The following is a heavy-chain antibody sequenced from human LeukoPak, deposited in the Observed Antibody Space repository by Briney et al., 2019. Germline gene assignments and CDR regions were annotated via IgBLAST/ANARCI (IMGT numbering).Heavy chain of an antibody. CDR1: GFTFSSYT. CDR3: AKAWRYSSGSGYFDY. CDR2: ISGSGGST. J-gene: IGHJ4*02. Sequence: GGSLRLSCAASGFTFSSYTMSWVRQAPGKGLEWVSAISGSGGSTYYADSVKGRFTISRDNSKNTLYLQMNSLRAEDTAVYYCAKAWRYSSGSGYFDYWGQGTLVTVSS. D-gene: IGHD6-19*01. V-gene: IGHV3-23*01.